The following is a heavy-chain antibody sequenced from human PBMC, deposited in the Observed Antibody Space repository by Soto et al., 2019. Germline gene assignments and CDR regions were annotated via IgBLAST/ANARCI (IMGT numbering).Heavy chain of an antibody. Sequence: GGSLRLSCSASGFTFSSYAMHWVRQAPGKGLEYVSAISSNGGSTYYADSVKGRFTISRDNSKNTLYLQMSSLRAEDTAVYYCVKDDGYCSGGSCPTPGPFDYWGQGTLVTVSS. CDR2: ISSNGGST. J-gene: IGHJ4*02. D-gene: IGHD2-15*01. CDR3: VKDDGYCSGGSCPTPGPFDY. V-gene: IGHV3-64D*08. CDR1: GFTFSSYA.